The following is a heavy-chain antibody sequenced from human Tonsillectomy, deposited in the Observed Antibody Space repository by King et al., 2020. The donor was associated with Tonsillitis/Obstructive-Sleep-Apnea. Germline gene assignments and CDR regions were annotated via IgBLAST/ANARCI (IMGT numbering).Heavy chain of an antibody. CDR1: VYTFTSYY. CDR3: ARDPVRTIFGVVNWFDP. D-gene: IGHD3-3*01. CDR2: INPSGGST. Sequence: VQLVQSGAEVKKPGASVKVSCKASVYTFTSYYMHWVRQSPGQVLEWMGIINPSGGSTSYAQKFPGRVTMTRDTSTNRVYRELSSLRSDDTAVYYCARDPVRTIFGVVNWFDPWGQGTLVTVSS. J-gene: IGHJ5*02. V-gene: IGHV1-46*01.